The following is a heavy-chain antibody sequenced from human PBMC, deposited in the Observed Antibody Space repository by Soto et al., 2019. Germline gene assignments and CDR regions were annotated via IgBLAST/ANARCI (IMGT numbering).Heavy chain of an antibody. J-gene: IGHJ5*02. D-gene: IGHD3-3*01. CDR3: ASDQITIFGNNWFDP. V-gene: IGHV1-18*01. CDR2: ISAYNGNT. CDR1: GYTFTSYG. Sequence: ASVKVSCKASGYTFTSYGISWVRQAPGQGLEWMGWISAYNGNTNYAQKLQGRVNMTTDTSTSTAYMELRSLRSDDTAVYYCASDQITIFGNNWFDPWGQGTLVTVSS.